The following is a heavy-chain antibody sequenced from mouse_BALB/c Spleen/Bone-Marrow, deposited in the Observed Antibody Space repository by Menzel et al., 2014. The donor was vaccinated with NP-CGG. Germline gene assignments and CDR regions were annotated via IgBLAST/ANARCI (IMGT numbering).Heavy chain of an antibody. J-gene: IGHJ2*01. V-gene: IGHV5-4*02. CDR1: GFTFSDYY. D-gene: IGHD1-1*02. Sequence: EVNLVESGGGLMKPGGSLKLSCAASGFTFSDYYMYWVRQTPEKRLEWVATISDGGTYSYYADSVKGRFTISRDNAKSNLYPQMNSLKSEDTAMYYCARDMGDYWGQGTTLTVSS. CDR2: ISDGGTYS. CDR3: ARDMGDY.